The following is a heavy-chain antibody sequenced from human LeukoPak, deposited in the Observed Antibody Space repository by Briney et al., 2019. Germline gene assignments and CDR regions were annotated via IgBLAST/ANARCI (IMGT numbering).Heavy chain of an antibody. CDR2: ISGSGGST. V-gene: IGHV3-23*01. CDR1: GLTFSSYA. D-gene: IGHD3-9*01. Sequence: PGGSLRLSCAASGLTFSSYAMNWVRQAPGKGLEWVSAISGSGGSTYYADSVKGRFTISRDNSKNTLYLQMNSLRAEDTAVYYCAKRYFDWLLSGDAFDIWGQGTMVTVSS. CDR3: AKRYFDWLLSGDAFDI. J-gene: IGHJ3*02.